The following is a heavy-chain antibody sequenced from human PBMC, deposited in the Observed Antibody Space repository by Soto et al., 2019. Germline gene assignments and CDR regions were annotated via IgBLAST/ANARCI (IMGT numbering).Heavy chain of an antibody. CDR3: ARARGYSSGWYPYFFAY. J-gene: IGHJ4*02. D-gene: IGHD6-13*01. CDR1: GGTFSSYA. Sequence: SVKVSCKASGGTFSSYAISWVRQAPGQGLEWMGGIIPIFGTANYAQKFQGRVTITADESTSTAYMELSSLRSEDTAVYYCARARGYSSGWYPYFFAYRAQGTLDIVSS. CDR2: IIPIFGTA. V-gene: IGHV1-69*13.